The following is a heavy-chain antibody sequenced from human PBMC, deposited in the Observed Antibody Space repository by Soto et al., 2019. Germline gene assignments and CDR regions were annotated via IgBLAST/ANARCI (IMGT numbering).Heavy chain of an antibody. Sequence: QVQLVQSGAEVKKPGSSVKVSCKASGGSFRREAISWVRQAPGQGPEWMGGILPFFGTADYAQKFQGRGTLTADVSTTTVYMELSSLRFEDTAVYYCARGHEFGGNSDAFEVWGQGTMVIVSS. CDR2: ILPFFGTA. D-gene: IGHD2-15*01. V-gene: IGHV1-69*12. CDR1: GGSFRREA. J-gene: IGHJ3*01. CDR3: ARGHEFGGNSDAFEV.